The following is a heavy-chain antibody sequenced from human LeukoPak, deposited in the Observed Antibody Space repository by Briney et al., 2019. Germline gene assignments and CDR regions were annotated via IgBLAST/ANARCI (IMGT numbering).Heavy chain of an antibody. CDR2: IKQDGSEK. D-gene: IGHD1-1*01. Sequence: GGSLRLSCAASGFTFSSYWMSWVRQAPGKGLEWVANIKQDGSEKYYVDSVKGRFTISRDNAKNSLCLQMNSLRAEDTAVYYCAREPLDYYYYYYMDVWGKGTTVTVSS. V-gene: IGHV3-7*01. CDR1: GFTFSSYW. CDR3: AREPLDYYYYYYMDV. J-gene: IGHJ6*03.